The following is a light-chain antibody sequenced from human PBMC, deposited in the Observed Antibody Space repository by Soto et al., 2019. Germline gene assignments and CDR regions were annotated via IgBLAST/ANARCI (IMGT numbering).Light chain of an antibody. V-gene: IGKV3-20*01. CDR3: QQYNDSPALT. CDR1: QSVRSSY. CDR2: HTS. Sequence: EIVLTQSPGTLSLSPGERATLSCRASQSVRSSYLAWYQQKPGQAPRLLIYHTSSRATGIPDRFSGSGSGTDFTLTISRLEPEDFAVYYCQQYNDSPALTFGGGTKVDIK. J-gene: IGKJ4*01.